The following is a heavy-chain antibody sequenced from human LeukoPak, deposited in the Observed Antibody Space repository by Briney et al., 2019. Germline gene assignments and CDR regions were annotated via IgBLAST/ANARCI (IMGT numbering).Heavy chain of an antibody. J-gene: IGHJ4*02. V-gene: IGHV4-31*03. CDR1: GGSISSGDYY. D-gene: IGHD1-20*01. CDR2: IYYSGST. Sequence: SETLSLTCTVSGGSISSGDYYWSWIRQHPGKGLEWIGYIYYSGSTYYNPSLKSRVTISVDTSKKQFSLKLSSVTAADTAVYYCASGGGKYNWNVVFDYWGQGTLVTVSS. CDR3: ASGGGKYNWNVVFDY.